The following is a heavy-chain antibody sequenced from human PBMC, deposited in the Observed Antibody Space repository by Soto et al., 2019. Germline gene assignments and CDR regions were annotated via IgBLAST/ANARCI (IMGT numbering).Heavy chain of an antibody. Sequence: PSETLSLTCAVYGGSFSGYYWSWIRRPPGKGLEWIGEINHSGSTYYNPSLKSRVTISVDTSKNQFSLKLSSVTAADTAVYYCAGGRLGRRGWYYWGQGTLVTVSS. J-gene: IGHJ4*02. D-gene: IGHD6-19*01. CDR2: INHSGST. CDR1: GGSFSGYY. V-gene: IGHV4-34*01. CDR3: AGGRLGRRGWYY.